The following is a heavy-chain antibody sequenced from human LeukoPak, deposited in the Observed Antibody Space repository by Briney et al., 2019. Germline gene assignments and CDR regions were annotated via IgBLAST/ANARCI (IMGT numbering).Heavy chain of an antibody. CDR1: GYSFTRYW. D-gene: IGHD6-6*01. J-gene: IGHJ6*03. Sequence: GKSLKISCKASGYSFTRYWIAWVRQMPGKGLECMGIIYPGDSDTRYSPSFQGQVTISVDKSTNTAYLQWSSLKASDTAMYYCARRYSTSFPPSTYYYMDVWGKGTTVTVSS. CDR2: IYPGDSDT. V-gene: IGHV5-51*01. CDR3: ARRYSTSFPPSTYYYMDV.